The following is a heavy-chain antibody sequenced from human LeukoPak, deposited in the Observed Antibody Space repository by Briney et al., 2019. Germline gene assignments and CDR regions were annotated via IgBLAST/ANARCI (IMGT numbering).Heavy chain of an antibody. J-gene: IGHJ6*02. V-gene: IGHV3-21*04. Sequence: GGSLRLSCAASGFALSSHSMTWVRQAPGKGLEWVSSISSSSSYIYYAGSVKGRFTISRDNAKNSLYLQLNSLRAEDTAVYYCARDRACTSHCYTRANYYYGMDVWGQGTTVTVSS. CDR2: ISSSSSYI. D-gene: IGHD2-2*02. CDR3: ARDRACTSHCYTRANYYYGMDV. CDR1: GFALSSHS.